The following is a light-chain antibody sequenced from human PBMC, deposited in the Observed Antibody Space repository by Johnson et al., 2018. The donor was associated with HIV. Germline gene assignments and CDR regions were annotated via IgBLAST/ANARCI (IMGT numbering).Light chain of an antibody. CDR2: DNN. J-gene: IGLJ1*01. CDR3: GTWDSSLSAYV. CDR1: SSNIGNNY. Sequence: QSVLTQPPSVSAAPGQKVTISCSGSSSNIGNNYVSWYQQLPETAPKLLIYDNNKRPSAIPDRFSGSTSGTSATLGVTALQTGDEADYYCGTWDSSLSAYVFGTGTKVTVL. V-gene: IGLV1-51*01.